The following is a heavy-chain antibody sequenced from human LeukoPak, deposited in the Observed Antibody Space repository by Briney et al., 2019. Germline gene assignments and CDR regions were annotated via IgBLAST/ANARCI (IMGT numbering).Heavy chain of an antibody. J-gene: IGHJ4*02. CDR2: IKQDGSEK. D-gene: IGHD3-10*01. CDR1: GFTFSSYW. CDR3: ARGGAYYGSGSYHFDY. V-gene: IGHV3-7*04. Sequence: GGSLRLSCAASGFTFSSYWMSWVRQAPGKGLEWVANIKQDGSEKNYVDSAKGRFTISRDNAKNSLYLQMNSLRAEDTAVYYCARGGAYYGSGSYHFDYWGQGTLVTVSS.